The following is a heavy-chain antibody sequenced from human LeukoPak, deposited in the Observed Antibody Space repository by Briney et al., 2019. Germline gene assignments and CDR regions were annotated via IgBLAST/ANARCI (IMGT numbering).Heavy chain of an antibody. CDR3: ARVDLDSGYDWHFDY. Sequence: ASVTVSFTASGYTFTGYYMHWVRQAPGQGLEWMGWINPNSGGTNYAQKFQGRVTMTRDTSISTAYMELSRLRSDDTAVYYCARVDLDSGYDWHFDYWGQGTLVTVSS. J-gene: IGHJ4*02. CDR2: INPNSGGT. D-gene: IGHD5-12*01. V-gene: IGHV1-2*02. CDR1: GYTFTGYY.